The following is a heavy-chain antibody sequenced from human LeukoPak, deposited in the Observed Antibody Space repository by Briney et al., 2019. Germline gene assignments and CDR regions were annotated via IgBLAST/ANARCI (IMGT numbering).Heavy chain of an antibody. Sequence: GASVKVSCKASGYTFTSYGISWARQAPGQGLECIAWISAYNGNTNYAQKLQGRVTMTTDTSTSTAYMELRSLRSDDTAVYYCARAPRIAAAWNIDYWGQGTLVTVSS. J-gene: IGHJ4*02. D-gene: IGHD6-13*01. CDR2: ISAYNGNT. CDR1: GYTFTSYG. CDR3: ARAPRIAAAWNIDY. V-gene: IGHV1-18*01.